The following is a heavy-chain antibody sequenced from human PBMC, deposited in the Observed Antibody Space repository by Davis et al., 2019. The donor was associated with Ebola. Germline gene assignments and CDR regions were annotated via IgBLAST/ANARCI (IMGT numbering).Heavy chain of an antibody. V-gene: IGHV3-30-3*01. Sequence: GESLKISCAASGFTFSSYAMHWVRQAPGKGLEWVAVISYDGSNKYYADSVKGRFTISRDNSKNTLYLQMNSLRAEDTAVYYCARDGRYYDSSGYYYYYYGMDVWGQGTTVTVSS. CDR3: ARDGRYYDSSGYYYYYYGMDV. CDR2: ISYDGSNK. D-gene: IGHD3-22*01. CDR1: GFTFSSYA. J-gene: IGHJ6*02.